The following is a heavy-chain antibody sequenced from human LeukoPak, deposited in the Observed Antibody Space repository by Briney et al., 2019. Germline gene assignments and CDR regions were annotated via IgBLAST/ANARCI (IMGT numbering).Heavy chain of an antibody. J-gene: IGHJ6*03. D-gene: IGHD1-14*01. CDR2: ISWNSVTI. Sequence: PGGSLRLSCAASGFNFYDYAMHWVRQAPGKGLEWVSGISWNSVTIAYADSVRGRFTISRDNAKNSLYLQMNSLRPEDTALYYCAKSPGPESYYYYMDVWGKGTTVTVSS. V-gene: IGHV3-9*01. CDR1: GFNFYDYA. CDR3: AKSPGPESYYYYMDV.